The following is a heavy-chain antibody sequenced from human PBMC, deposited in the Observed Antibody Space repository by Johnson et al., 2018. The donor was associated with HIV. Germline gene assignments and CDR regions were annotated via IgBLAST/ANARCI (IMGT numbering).Heavy chain of an antibody. J-gene: IGHJ3*02. D-gene: IGHD1-26*01. Sequence: MLLVESGGGLVQPGGSLRLSCAASGFIVSNNYMNWVRQTPGKGLEWVSILHRDGTTYYEDSVKGRFTISRDNYKNTLYLQMKRLRVEDTAVYYCARDDLDNSGHLMAFDMWGQGTLVTVSS. CDR3: ARDDLDNSGHLMAFDM. CDR1: GFIVSNNY. CDR2: LHRDGTT. V-gene: IGHV3-66*01.